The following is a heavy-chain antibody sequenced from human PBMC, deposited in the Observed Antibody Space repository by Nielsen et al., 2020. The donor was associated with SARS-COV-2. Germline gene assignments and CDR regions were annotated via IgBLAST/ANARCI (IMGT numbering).Heavy chain of an antibody. J-gene: IGHJ4*02. Sequence: VSVKVSCKASGYTFSNYAMHWVRQAPGQRLELMGWINAGYGNTKYSQKFQGRVTITRDTSASTACLELSSLRSEDTAVYFCAREGSSWSFDYWGQGTLVTVSS. D-gene: IGHD6-13*01. V-gene: IGHV1-3*01. CDR2: INAGYGNT. CDR3: AREGSSWSFDY. CDR1: GYTFSNYA.